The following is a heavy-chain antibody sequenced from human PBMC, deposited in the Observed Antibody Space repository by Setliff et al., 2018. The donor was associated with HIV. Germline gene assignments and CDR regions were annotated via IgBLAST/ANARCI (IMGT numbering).Heavy chain of an antibody. CDR2: IFPADSDT. CDR1: GYSFGDYW. V-gene: IGHV5-51*01. D-gene: IGHD3-22*01. J-gene: IGHJ3*01. Sequence: PGESLKISCRGFGYSFGDYWIGWVRQKPGKGLEWMGIIFPADSDTRVSPSFQGQVSISADRSTYAAFLQWTSLKASDTGMYFCARHRVDTSMLVVKSPGAFDLWGQGTLVTVS. CDR3: ARHRVDTSMLVVKSPGAFDL.